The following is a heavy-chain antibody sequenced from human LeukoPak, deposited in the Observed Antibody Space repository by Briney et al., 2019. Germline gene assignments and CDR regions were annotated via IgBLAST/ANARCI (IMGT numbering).Heavy chain of an antibody. J-gene: IGHJ4*02. V-gene: IGHV3-64*04. D-gene: IGHD2-15*01. CDR1: GFTFSSYS. CDR2: ITSNGGST. CDR3: AKDRGELYYFDY. Sequence: PGGSLRLSCSGSGFTFSSYSMHWVRQAPGRGLEYVSGITSNGGSTYYADSVKGRFTISRDNSKNTLFLQMNSLRAEDTAVYYCAKDRGELYYFDYWGQGTLVTVSS.